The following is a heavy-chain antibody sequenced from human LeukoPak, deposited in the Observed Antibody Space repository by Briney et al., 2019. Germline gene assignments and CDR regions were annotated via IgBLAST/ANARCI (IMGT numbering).Heavy chain of an antibody. CDR1: GFSFSSYW. V-gene: IGHV3-74*01. CDR2: IRTDGGTT. CDR3: ARVGQLDS. J-gene: IGHJ4*02. Sequence: PGGSLRLSCAGSGFSFSSYWMHWVRQAPGKGLVWVSRIRTDGGTTYYADSVKGRFTVSRDNAKSSLYLQMNSLRGEDTAVYYCARVGQLDSWGQGTLATVSS.